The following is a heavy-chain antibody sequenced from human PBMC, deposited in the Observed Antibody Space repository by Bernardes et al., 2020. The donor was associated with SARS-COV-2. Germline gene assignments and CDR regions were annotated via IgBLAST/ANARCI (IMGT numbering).Heavy chain of an antibody. CDR1: GFIFSSYS. D-gene: IGHD4-17*01. J-gene: IGHJ4*02. CDR2: ISSSSSTI. Sequence: GGSLRLSCAASGFIFSSYSMNWVRQAPGKGLEWVSYISSSSSTIYYADSVKGRFTISRDNVKNSLYLQMNSLRDEDTAVYYCARSRDYGDFGGILRGYYFDYWGQGTLVTVSS. CDR3: ARSRDYGDFGGILRGYYFDY. V-gene: IGHV3-48*02.